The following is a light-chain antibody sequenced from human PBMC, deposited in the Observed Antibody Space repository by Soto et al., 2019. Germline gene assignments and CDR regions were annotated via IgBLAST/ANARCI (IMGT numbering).Light chain of an antibody. V-gene: IGKV1-5*03. CDR3: QQYHRSPVT. CDR2: KAS. J-gene: IGKJ4*01. CDR1: QSINSW. Sequence: DIQMTQSPSTLSAFVGDRVTITCRASQSINSWLAWYQQKPGKAPNLLIFKASNLESGAPPRFSGSGSGTEFTLTISSLQPDDFATYYCQQYHRSPVTFGGGTKVEIK.